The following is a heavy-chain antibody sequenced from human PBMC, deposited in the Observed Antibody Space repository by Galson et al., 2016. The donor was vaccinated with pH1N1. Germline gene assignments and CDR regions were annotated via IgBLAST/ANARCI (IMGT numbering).Heavy chain of an antibody. V-gene: IGHV1-69*13. Sequence: SVKVSCKASGATFNSYGIHWVRQAPGKGLEWMGDINPVFGTTNYAQRFQDRVTITAHDMELSGLRSEDTAVYYCARDRSVYYYYGMDVWGQGTTVTVSS. J-gene: IGHJ6*02. CDR3: ARDRSVYYYYGMDV. CDR2: INPVFGTT. D-gene: IGHD3-3*01. CDR1: GATFNSYG.